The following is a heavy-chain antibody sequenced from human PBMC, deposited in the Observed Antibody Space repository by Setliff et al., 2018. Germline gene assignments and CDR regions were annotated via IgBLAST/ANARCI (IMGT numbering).Heavy chain of an antibody. Sequence: SETLSLTCTVSGGSISSSSYYWGWIRQPPGKGLEWLGSVYFSGYTYYNPSLSGRVTISIDTSKNQFSLRLTSVTAADTAVYCCARDNRARHYMDVWGKGTTVTVSS. D-gene: IGHD3-10*01. CDR2: VYFSGYT. J-gene: IGHJ6*03. CDR1: GGSISSSSYY. CDR3: ARDNRARHYMDV. V-gene: IGHV4-39*07.